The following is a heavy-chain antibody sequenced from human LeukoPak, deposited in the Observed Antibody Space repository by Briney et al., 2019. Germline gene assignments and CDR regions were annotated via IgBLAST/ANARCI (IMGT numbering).Heavy chain of an antibody. V-gene: IGHV3-30*04. CDR1: GFTFSSYA. CDR2: ISYDGSNK. Sequence: GGSLRLSCAASGFTFSSYAMHWVRQAPGKGLEWVAVISYDGSNKYYADSVKGRFTISRDNAKNTVYLQMKSLRAEDTAVYYCVRDWGYDSSGYWQKYFDTWGQGTLVTVSS. D-gene: IGHD3-22*01. J-gene: IGHJ4*02. CDR3: VRDWGYDSSGYWQKYFDT.